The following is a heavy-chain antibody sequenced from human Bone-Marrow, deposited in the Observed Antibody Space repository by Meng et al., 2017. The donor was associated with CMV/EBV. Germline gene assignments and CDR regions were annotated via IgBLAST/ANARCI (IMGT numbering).Heavy chain of an antibody. J-gene: IGHJ6*02. CDR2: ISYDGSNK. V-gene: IGHV3-30-3*01. Sequence: GESLKISCAASGFTFSSYAMHWVRQAPGKGLEWVAVISYDGSNKYYADSVKGRFTISRDNSKNTLYLQMNSLRAEDTAVYYCRVDLRGYSYGVYPNYYYYGMDVWGQGTTVTVSS. CDR1: GFTFSSYA. CDR3: RVDLRGYSYGVYPNYYYYGMDV. D-gene: IGHD5-18*01.